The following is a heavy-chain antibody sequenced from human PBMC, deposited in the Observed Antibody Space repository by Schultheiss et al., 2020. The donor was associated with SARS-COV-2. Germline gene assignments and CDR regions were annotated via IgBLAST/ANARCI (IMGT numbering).Heavy chain of an antibody. CDR3: AKAQNYDILTGFSY. Sequence: GGSLRLSCTASGFTFGDYAMSWFRQAPGKGLEWVSGISWNSGSIGYADSVKGRFTISRDNAKNSLYLQMNSLRAEDTALYYCAKAQNYDILTGFSYWGQGTLVTVSS. CDR2: ISWNSGSI. D-gene: IGHD3-9*01. J-gene: IGHJ4*02. V-gene: IGHV3-9*01. CDR1: GFTFGDYA.